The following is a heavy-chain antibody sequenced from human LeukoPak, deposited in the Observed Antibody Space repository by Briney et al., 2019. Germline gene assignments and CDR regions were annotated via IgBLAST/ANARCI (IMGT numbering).Heavy chain of an antibody. D-gene: IGHD6-13*01. CDR1: KFTFSSYS. V-gene: IGHV3-33*08. CDR3: ARGAYKSAAGFDP. CDR2: VWYDGNNK. Sequence: GGSLRLSCAASKFTFSSYSMNWVRQAPGKGLEWVAIVWYDGNNKYYADSVKGRFTISRDNSKNTVYLQMSSLRAEDTAVYYCARGAYKSAAGFDPWGQGTLVTVSS. J-gene: IGHJ5*02.